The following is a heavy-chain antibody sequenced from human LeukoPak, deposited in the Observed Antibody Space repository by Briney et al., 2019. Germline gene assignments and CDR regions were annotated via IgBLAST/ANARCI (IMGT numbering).Heavy chain of an antibody. V-gene: IGHV4-30-2*01. J-gene: IGHJ3*02. CDR1: GCSVSGGGYS. Sequence: SQTLSLTCAVSGCSVSGGGYSWGWIRQPPGKGLEWIGYIYHSGSTYYNPSPKSRVTISVDRSKYQFSLKLSSVTAADTAVYYCSRDTRQSGAYAFDIWGQGTMVTVSS. CDR3: SRDTRQSGAYAFDI. D-gene: IGHD6-25*01. CDR2: IYHSGST.